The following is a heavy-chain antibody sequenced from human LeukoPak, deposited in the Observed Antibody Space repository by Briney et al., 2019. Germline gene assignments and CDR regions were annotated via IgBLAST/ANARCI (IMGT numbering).Heavy chain of an antibody. CDR3: ARHQLRGLRGDFDY. CDR2: IWYDGSNK. D-gene: IGHD5-12*01. CDR1: GFTFSSYG. J-gene: IGHJ4*02. V-gene: IGHV3-33*01. Sequence: GGSLRLSCAASGFTFSSYGMHWVRQAPGKGLEWVAVIWYDGSNKYYADSVKGRFTISRDHSKNTLYLQMNSLRAEDTAVYYCARHQLRGLRGDFDYWGQGTLVTVSS.